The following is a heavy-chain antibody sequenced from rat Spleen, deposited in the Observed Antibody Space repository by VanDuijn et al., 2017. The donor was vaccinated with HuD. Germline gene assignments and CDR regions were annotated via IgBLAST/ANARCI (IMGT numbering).Heavy chain of an antibody. CDR1: GFNFNDHW. V-gene: IGHV4-2*01. CDR2: INKDSSTI. J-gene: IGHJ2*01. Sequence: EVKLVESGGGLVQPGRSLKLSCAASGFNFNDHWMGWVRQAPGKGLEWIGEINKDSSTIKYSPSLKDKFTISRDNAQNTLYLQMSKLGSEDTGFYYCAREELGVRNWGQGVMVTVSS. CDR3: AREELGVRN. D-gene: IGHD4-3*01.